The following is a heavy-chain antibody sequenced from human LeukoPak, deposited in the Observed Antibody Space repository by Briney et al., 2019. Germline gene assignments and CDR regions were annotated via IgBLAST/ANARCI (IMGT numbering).Heavy chain of an antibody. CDR3: SSGNYGGGINY. Sequence: ASVKVSCKVSGYTLIESSMHWVRQAPGKELEWMGGFDPENGETVYSQKSQGRVTMTEDTSTDTAYMELSSLRSEDTAIYYCSSGNYGGGINYWGKGTLVIVSS. D-gene: IGHD3-10*01. CDR2: FDPENGET. CDR1: GYTLIESS. V-gene: IGHV1-24*01. J-gene: IGHJ4*02.